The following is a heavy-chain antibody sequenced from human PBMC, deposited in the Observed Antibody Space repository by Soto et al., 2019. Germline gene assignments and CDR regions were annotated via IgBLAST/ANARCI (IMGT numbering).Heavy chain of an antibody. J-gene: IGHJ3*02. V-gene: IGHV3-23*01. Sequence: GGSLRLSCAASGFTFSSYAMSWVRQAPGKGLEWVSAISGSGGSTYYADSVKGWFTISRDNSKNTLYLQMNSLRAEDTAVYYCAKDHAIVVVVAATGNAFDIWGQGTMVTVSS. CDR1: GFTFSSYA. CDR2: ISGSGGST. CDR3: AKDHAIVVVVAATGNAFDI. D-gene: IGHD2-15*01.